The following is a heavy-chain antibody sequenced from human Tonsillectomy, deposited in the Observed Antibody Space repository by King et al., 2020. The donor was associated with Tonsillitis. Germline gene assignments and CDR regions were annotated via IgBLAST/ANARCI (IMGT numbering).Heavy chain of an antibody. Sequence: DVQLVESGAEVKKPGESLKISCKGSRYSFTSYWIGWVRQMPGKGLEWMGIIYPGDSDTRYSPSFQGQVTISADKSISTAYLQWSSLKASDTAMYYCALRAYYYDSSGYYYAEDYWGQGTLVTVSS. D-gene: IGHD3-22*01. CDR1: RYSFTSYW. V-gene: IGHV5-51*03. J-gene: IGHJ4*02. CDR2: IYPGDSDT. CDR3: ALRAYYYDSSGYYYAEDY.